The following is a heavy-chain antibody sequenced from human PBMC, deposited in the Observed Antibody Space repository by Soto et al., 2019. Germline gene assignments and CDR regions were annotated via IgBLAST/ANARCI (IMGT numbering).Heavy chain of an antibody. CDR2: IFSNDKK. D-gene: IGHD7-27*01. CDR3: ARIQSGDAGGYFDY. J-gene: IGHJ4*02. V-gene: IGHV2-26*01. CDR1: GFSLTNARMG. Sequence: QVTLKESGPVLMKPTETLTLTCTVSGFSLTNARMGVSWIRQPPGKALEWLAHIFSNDKKFYSTSLKNRLTISKDYSKSQVVLTMTNMDPVDTATYYCARIQSGDAGGYFDYWGQGTLVTVSS.